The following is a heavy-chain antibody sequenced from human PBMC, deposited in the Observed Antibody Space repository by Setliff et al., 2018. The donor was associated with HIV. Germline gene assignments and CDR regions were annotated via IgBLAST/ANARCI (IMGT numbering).Heavy chain of an antibody. Sequence: PSETLSLTCTVSGGSVSSTTYFWGWIRQAPGKGLQWIGSLYYSGSTYYNPSLKGRFTISRDNAKDLLYLQMNSLRGEDTAVYYCAGSRGYFVKADWGQGTLVTVSS. CDR2: LYYSGST. V-gene: IGHV4-39*01. CDR1: GGSVSSTTYF. CDR3: AGSRGYFVKAD. D-gene: IGHD3-22*01. J-gene: IGHJ4*02.